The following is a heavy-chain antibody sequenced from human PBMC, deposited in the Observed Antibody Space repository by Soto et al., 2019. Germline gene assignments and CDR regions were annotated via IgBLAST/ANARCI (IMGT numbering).Heavy chain of an antibody. CDR1: GYTFTSYY. V-gene: IGHV1-46*01. Sequence: GATVKVSCKASGYTFTSYYMHWVRQAPGQGLEWMGIINPSGGSTSYAQKFQGRVTSTRDTSASTVYMELISPISEDTAVYYCARDPSGSYSFDYWGQGTLVTVSS. CDR2: INPSGGST. D-gene: IGHD1-26*01. CDR3: ARDPSGSYSFDY. J-gene: IGHJ4*02.